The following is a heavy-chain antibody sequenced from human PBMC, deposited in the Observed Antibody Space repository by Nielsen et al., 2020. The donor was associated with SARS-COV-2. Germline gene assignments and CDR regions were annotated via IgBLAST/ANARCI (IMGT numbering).Heavy chain of an antibody. Sequence: GESLKISCAASGFTFSSYWMSWVRQAPGKGLEWVANIKQDGSEEYYVDSVKGRFTISRDNAKNSLYLQMNSLRAEDTAVYYCARDPDYEGLRALDYYVDYWGQGTLVTVSS. CDR3: ARDPDYEGLRALDYYVDY. CDR2: IKQDGSEE. CDR1: GFTFSSYW. D-gene: IGHD4-17*01. J-gene: IGHJ4*02. V-gene: IGHV3-7*03.